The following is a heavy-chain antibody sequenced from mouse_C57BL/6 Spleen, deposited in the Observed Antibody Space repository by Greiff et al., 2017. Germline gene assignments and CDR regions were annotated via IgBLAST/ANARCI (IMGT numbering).Heavy chain of an antibody. D-gene: IGHD1-1*01. V-gene: IGHV1-52*01. Sequence: QVQLQQPGAELVRPGSSVKLSCKASGYTFTSYWMHWVKQRPIQGLEWIGNIDPSDSETHSNQKFKDKATLTVDKSSSTAYMQLSSLTSEDSAVYYCARSDLNYYGSSYVYFDVWGTGTTVTVAS. CDR2: IDPSDSET. CDR1: GYTFTSYW. CDR3: ARSDLNYYGSSYVYFDV. J-gene: IGHJ1*03.